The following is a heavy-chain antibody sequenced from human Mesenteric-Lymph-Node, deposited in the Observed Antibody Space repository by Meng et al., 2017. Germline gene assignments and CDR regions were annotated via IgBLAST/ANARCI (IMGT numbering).Heavy chain of an antibody. CDR2: IWYDGSNK. V-gene: IGHV3-33*01. J-gene: IGHJ4*02. CDR3: ARDFGSSWPSFVGY. Sequence: GESLKISCAASGFTFSSYGMHWVRQAPGKGLEWVAVIWYDGSNKYYADSVKGRFTISRDNAKNSLYLQMNSLRAEDTAVYYCARDFGSSWPSFVGYWGQGTLVTVSS. D-gene: IGHD6-13*01. CDR1: GFTFSSYG.